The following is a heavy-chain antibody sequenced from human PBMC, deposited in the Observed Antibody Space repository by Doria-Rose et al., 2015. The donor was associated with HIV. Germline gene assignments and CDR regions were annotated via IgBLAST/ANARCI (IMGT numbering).Heavy chain of an antibody. CDR3: ARVLSGTYDY. CDR1: GGSISHYY. CDR2: IFYTGST. J-gene: IGHJ4*02. Sequence: QVQLQESGPGLAKPSETLSPTCSVSGGSISHYYWSWIRQPPGKGLEYIGDIFYTGSTNYSPSLKSRVSISIDTSKNKFSLRLSSVTAADTAVYYCARVLSGTYDYWGQGTLVTVSS. V-gene: IGHV4-59*01. D-gene: IGHD1-26*01.